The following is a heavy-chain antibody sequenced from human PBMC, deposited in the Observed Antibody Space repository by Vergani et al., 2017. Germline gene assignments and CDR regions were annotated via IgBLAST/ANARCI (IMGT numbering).Heavy chain of an antibody. V-gene: IGHV4-34*01. Sequence: QLQLQESGPGLVKPSETLSLTCAVYGGSFSGYYWSWIRQPPGKGLEWIGEINHSGSTNYNPSLKSRVTVSVDTSRNQFSRKLSAVTAADTAVYYCARGMVYASSTKWFDPWGEGTLVTVSS. J-gene: IGHJ5*02. CDR2: INHSGST. D-gene: IGHD2-8*01. CDR1: GGSFSGYY. CDR3: ARGMVYASSTKWFDP.